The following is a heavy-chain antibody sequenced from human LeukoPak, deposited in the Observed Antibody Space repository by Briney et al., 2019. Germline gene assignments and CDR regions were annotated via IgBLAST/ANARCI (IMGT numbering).Heavy chain of an antibody. V-gene: IGHV3-48*03. CDR2: ISSSGSTV. CDR3: ARAWDIVVVPGQTGMCFDY. Sequence: PGGSLRLSCTVSEFTFSSYEMNWVRQAPGKGLEWVSYISSSGSTVYYADSVKGRFTISRDNAKNSLYLQMNSLRAEDTAVYYCARAWDIVVVPGQTGMCFDYWGQGTLVTVSS. D-gene: IGHD2-2*01. J-gene: IGHJ4*02. CDR1: EFTFSSYE.